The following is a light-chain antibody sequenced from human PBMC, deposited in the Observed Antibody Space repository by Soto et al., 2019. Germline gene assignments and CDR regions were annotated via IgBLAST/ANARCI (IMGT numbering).Light chain of an antibody. CDR3: QQYGSSPFT. J-gene: IGKJ3*01. CDR1: QSVSSSY. V-gene: IGKV3-20*01. Sequence: ELVSTQSPGTLSFSPGEGATLSCSASQSVSSSYLAWYQQKPGQAPRLLIYGASSRATGIPDRFSGSGSGTDFTLTISRLEPEDFAVYYCQQYGSSPFTFGPGTKVDI. CDR2: GAS.